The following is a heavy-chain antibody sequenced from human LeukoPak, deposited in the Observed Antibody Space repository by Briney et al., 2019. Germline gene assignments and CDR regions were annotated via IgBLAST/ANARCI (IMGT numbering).Heavy chain of an antibody. CDR3: ARVSASSSSTN. V-gene: IGHV1-8*01. D-gene: IGHD6-6*01. J-gene: IGHJ4*02. CDR2: MNPNSGNT. CDR1: GYTFTSYD. Sequence: GESLKISCKASGYTFTSYDINWVRQATGQGLEWMGWMNPNSGNTGYAQKFQGRVTMTRNTSISTAYMELSSLRSEDTAVYYCARVSASSSSTNWGQGTLVTVSS.